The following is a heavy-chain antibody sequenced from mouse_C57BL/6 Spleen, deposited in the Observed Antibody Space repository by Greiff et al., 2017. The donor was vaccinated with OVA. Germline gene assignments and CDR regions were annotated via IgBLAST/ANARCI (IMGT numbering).Heavy chain of an antibody. CDR3: AMAPAYYSNHWYFDV. CDR1: GYTFTDYN. D-gene: IGHD2-5*01. CDR2: INPNNGGT. J-gene: IGHJ1*03. V-gene: IGHV1-22*01. Sequence: VQLQQSGPELVKPGASVKMSCKASGYTFTDYNMHWVKQSHGKSLEWIGYINPNNGGTSYNQKFKGKATLTVNKSSSTAYMELRSLTSEDSAVYYCAMAPAYYSNHWYFDVWGTGTTVTVSS.